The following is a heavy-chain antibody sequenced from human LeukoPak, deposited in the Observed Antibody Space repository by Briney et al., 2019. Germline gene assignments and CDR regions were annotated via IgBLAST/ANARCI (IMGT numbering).Heavy chain of an antibody. CDR2: ITPDKGKT. D-gene: IGHD3-16*01. J-gene: IGHJ4*02. CDR3: ARDWGTERVIADN. Sequence: ASVNVSCKCSGYTFSRYGISWLRQAPGQGLEWMGWITPDKGKTEYAQKFQDRFTMTTDTSTSTGYMELRNLRSDDSAVYYCARDWGTERVIADNWGQGTLVTVSS. V-gene: IGHV1-18*01. CDR1: GYTFSRYG.